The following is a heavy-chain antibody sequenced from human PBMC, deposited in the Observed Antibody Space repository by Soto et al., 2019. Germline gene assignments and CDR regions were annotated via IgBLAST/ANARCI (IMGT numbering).Heavy chain of an antibody. Sequence: EVQLLESGGGLVQPGGSLRLSCAASGFTLGTYVMTWVRQAPGKGLEWVSAISGSGGSTNYADPVKGRFTIYRDNTENTPFLPMNSLRVEDTAVYYCARERKGSDYSGGTFSFFDYWGQGTLVTVPS. CDR3: ARERKGSDYSGGTFSFFDY. D-gene: IGHD2-15*01. CDR2: ISGSGGST. CDR1: GFTLGTYV. V-gene: IGHV3-23*01. J-gene: IGHJ4*02.